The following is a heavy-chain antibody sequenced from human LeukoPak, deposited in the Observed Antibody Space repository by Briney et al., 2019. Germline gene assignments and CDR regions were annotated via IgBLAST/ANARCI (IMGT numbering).Heavy chain of an antibody. J-gene: IGHJ4*02. Sequence: SSETLSLTCAVSGYSISSGYYWGGSRPPPGKGGEGIGMIYNSGSTYYNPSLKRGVTISVETTNNQFSLKLCSVTAADTAVYYCATACGSGSYDYWGQGTLVTVSS. CDR3: ATACGSGSYDY. D-gene: IGHD3-10*01. V-gene: IGHV4-38-2*01. CDR1: GYSISSGYY. CDR2: IYNSGST.